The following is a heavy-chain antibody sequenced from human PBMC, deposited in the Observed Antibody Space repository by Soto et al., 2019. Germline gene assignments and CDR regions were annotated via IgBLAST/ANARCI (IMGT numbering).Heavy chain of an antibody. J-gene: IGHJ5*02. CDR2: IYSSGST. V-gene: IGHV4-31*03. D-gene: IGHD3-10*01. CDR3: ARDGRGVPFFDP. CDR1: GGSISSGGYY. Sequence: SQTLSLTCTVAGGSISSGGYYWSWIRQHPGKGLEWSGYIYSSGSTYYNPSLKSRVTITVDTSKNQFYLKLSSVTAADTAVYYCARDGRGVPFFDPWGQGTMVTVSS.